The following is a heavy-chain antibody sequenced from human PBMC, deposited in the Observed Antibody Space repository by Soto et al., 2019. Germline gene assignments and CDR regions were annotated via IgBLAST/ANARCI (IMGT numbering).Heavy chain of an antibody. CDR2: LSGNGAKI. D-gene: IGHD3-10*01. J-gene: IGHJ4*01. CDR1: GFSFSTYV. V-gene: IGHV3-23*01. CDR3: ARQRGVPYNPGAYNY. Sequence: PGGSLRLSCAASGFSFSTYVMSWVRQAPGKGPEWVSSLSGNGAKIFYAESVQGRFTISRDNSKNTLYLEMSSLRAEDTALYYCARQRGVPYNPGAYNYWGHGTLVTVSS.